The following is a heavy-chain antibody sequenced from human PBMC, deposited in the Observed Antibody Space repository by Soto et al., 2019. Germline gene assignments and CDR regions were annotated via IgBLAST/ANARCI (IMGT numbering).Heavy chain of an antibody. CDR2: IYPGDSDT. D-gene: IGHD4-4*01. CDR3: ARYPGRTNYFLNCIEV. Sequence: GESLKISCKGSGYTFTNYWIVWVRQIPGKGLEWMGIIYPGDSDTRYSPSFQGQVTISADRSISTAYLQWSRLKASDTGMYYCARYPGRTNYFLNCIEVCDQGRTVAVAS. V-gene: IGHV5-51*01. J-gene: IGHJ6*02. CDR1: GYTFTNYW.